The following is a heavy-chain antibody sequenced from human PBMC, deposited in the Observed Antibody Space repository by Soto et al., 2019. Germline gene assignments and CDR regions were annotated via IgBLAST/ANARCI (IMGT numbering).Heavy chain of an antibody. CDR2: IHHIGCT. V-gene: IGHV4-4*02. Sequence: QVQLQESGPGLVKPSGTLSLSCAVSGGSVSNNNWWSWVRQSPGNGLEWIGEIHHIGCTSYNPSLESRATLSVDKSKNELSLRLNYVTAADTAVYYCTKNSAYALDYWGLGILVTVSS. D-gene: IGHD5-12*01. CDR1: GGSVSNNNW. CDR3: TKNSAYALDY. J-gene: IGHJ4*02.